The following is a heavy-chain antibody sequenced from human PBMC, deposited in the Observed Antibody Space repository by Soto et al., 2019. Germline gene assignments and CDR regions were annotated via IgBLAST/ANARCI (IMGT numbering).Heavy chain of an antibody. CDR2: IYYSGST. CDR3: ARDLSSSLDFDY. D-gene: IGHD6-13*01. Sequence: SETLSLTCTVSGGSVSSGSYYWSWIRQPPGKGLEWIGYIYYSGSTNYNPSLKSRVTISVDTSKNQFSLKLSSVTAADTAVYYCARDLSSSLDFDYWGQGTQVTVSS. CDR1: GGSVSSGSYY. V-gene: IGHV4-61*01. J-gene: IGHJ4*02.